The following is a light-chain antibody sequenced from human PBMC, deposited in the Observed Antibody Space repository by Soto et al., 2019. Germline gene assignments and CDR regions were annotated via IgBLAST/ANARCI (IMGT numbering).Light chain of an antibody. J-gene: IGKJ1*01. Sequence: DLVMTQSPLSLPVTPGEPASISCRSSQSLLHSNGYKYLDWYLQKPGQSPQLLIYLGSNRASGVPDRFSGSGSGTDFTLKISRVEAEDVGLYYCMQTLQTPLTFGQGTKVEIK. CDR2: LGS. V-gene: IGKV2-28*01. CDR3: MQTLQTPLT. CDR1: QSLLHSNGYKY.